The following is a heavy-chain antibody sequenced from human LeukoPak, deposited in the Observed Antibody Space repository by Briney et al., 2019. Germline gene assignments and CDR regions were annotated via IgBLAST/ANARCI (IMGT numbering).Heavy chain of an antibody. Sequence: GESLKISCKGSGYSFTRYWIGWVRQLPGEGLEWMGIIYPGDSDTRYSPSFQGQVTISADKSISTAYLQWSSLKASDTAMYYCVRRGGHFRTAYYDYWGQGTLVTVSS. CDR2: IYPGDSDT. CDR3: VRRGGHFRTAYYDY. J-gene: IGHJ4*02. V-gene: IGHV5-51*01. D-gene: IGHD3/OR15-3a*01. CDR1: GYSFTRYW.